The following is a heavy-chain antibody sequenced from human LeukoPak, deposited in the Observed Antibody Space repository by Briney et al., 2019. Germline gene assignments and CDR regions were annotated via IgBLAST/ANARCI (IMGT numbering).Heavy chain of an antibody. CDR3: ARESYYYDSSGYYLYYYYYGMDV. V-gene: IGHV1-46*01. J-gene: IGHJ6*02. CDR1: GYTFTSYY. D-gene: IGHD3-22*01. Sequence: ASVKVSCKASGYTFTSYYMHWVRQAPGQGLEWMGIINPSGGSTSYAQKFQGRVTMTRDTSTSTVYMELSSLRSEDTAVYYCARESYYYDSSGYYLYYYYYGMDVWGHGTTVTVSS. CDR2: INPSGGST.